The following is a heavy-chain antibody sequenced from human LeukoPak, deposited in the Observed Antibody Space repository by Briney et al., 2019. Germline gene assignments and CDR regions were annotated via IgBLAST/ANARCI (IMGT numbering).Heavy chain of an antibody. Sequence: GGSLRLSCAASGFTFSTHVMHWVRQAPGKGLQWVAVILYDGSNKYYADSVKGRFIISRDNSKNTLYLQMNSLTAEDTAVYYCARVVAGSVYNYGMDVWGRGTTVSVSS. D-gene: IGHD6-19*01. CDR2: ILYDGSNK. CDR1: GFTFSTHV. V-gene: IGHV3-30*01. CDR3: ARVVAGSVYNYGMDV. J-gene: IGHJ6*02.